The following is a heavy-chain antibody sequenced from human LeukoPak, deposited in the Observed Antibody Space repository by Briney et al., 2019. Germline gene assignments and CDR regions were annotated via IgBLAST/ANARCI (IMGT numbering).Heavy chain of an antibody. Sequence: GGSLRLSCAASGFTFDDYAMHWVRQAPGKGLEWVSGISWNSGSIGYVDSVKGRFTISRDNAKNSLYLQMNSLRAEDTALYYCAKDIGAAVAGTVSFFAFDIWGQGTMVTVSS. D-gene: IGHD6-19*01. V-gene: IGHV3-9*01. CDR1: GFTFDDYA. CDR3: AKDIGAAVAGTVSFFAFDI. J-gene: IGHJ3*02. CDR2: ISWNSGSI.